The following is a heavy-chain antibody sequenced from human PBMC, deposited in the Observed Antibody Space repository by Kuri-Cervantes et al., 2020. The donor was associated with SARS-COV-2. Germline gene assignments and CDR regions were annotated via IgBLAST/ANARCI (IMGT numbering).Heavy chain of an antibody. Sequence: GESLKISCEASGFIFSDYAIDWVRQAPGKGLEWVADITNDGTNKDYADSLKGLFTISRDNSKNTLYLQMNSLRAEDTAVYYCASDGSPRVWFGYYTDYWGQGTLVTVSS. J-gene: IGHJ4*02. CDR2: ITNDGTNK. CDR3: ASDGSPRVWFGYYTDY. D-gene: IGHD3-3*01. V-gene: IGHV3-30*04. CDR1: GFIFSDYA.